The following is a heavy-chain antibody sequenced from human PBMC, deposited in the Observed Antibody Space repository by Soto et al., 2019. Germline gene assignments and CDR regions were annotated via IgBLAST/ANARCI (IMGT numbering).Heavy chain of an antibody. D-gene: IGHD3-9*01. V-gene: IGHV5-51*01. Sequence: GESLKISCKGSGYSFTSYWIGWVRQMPGKGLEWMGIIYPGDSDTRYSPSFQGQVTISADKSISTAYLQWSSLKASDTAMYYCARRSRGFDWLMGYSWFDPWGQGTLVTVSS. CDR2: IYPGDSDT. CDR3: ARRSRGFDWLMGYSWFDP. CDR1: GYSFTSYW. J-gene: IGHJ5*02.